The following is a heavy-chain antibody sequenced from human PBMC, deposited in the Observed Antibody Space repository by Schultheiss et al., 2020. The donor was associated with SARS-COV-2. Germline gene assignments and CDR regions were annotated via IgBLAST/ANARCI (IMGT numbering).Heavy chain of an antibody. D-gene: IGHD4-17*01. J-gene: IGHJ6*02. V-gene: IGHV1-2*04. CDR2: INPNSGGT. CDR1: GYTFTGYY. CDR3: ARTYGDYPYYYYGMDV. Sequence: ASVKVSCKASGYTFTGYYMHWVRQAPGQGLEWMGWINPNSGGTNYAQKFQGWVTMTRDTSISTAYMELSRLRSDDTAVYYCARTYGDYPYYYYGMDVWGQGTTVTVSS.